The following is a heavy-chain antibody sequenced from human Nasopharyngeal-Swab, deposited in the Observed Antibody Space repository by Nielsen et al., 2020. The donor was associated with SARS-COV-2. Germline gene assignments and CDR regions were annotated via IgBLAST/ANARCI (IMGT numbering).Heavy chain of an antibody. CDR3: AKSSRSLDY. Sequence: GESLKISCAASGFTFNSYAMTWVRQAPGKGLEWVAGISGSGSSTYYADSVKGRFTIYRDNSKNTLYLQMNSLRAEDTAVYYCAKSSRSLDYWGQGTLVTVSS. V-gene: IGHV3-23*01. J-gene: IGHJ4*02. CDR2: ISGSGSST. D-gene: IGHD6-6*01. CDR1: GFTFNSYA.